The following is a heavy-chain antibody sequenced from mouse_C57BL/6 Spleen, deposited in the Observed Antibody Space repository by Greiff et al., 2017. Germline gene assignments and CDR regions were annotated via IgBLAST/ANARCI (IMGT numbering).Heavy chain of an antibody. CDR2: IDPENGDT. D-gene: IGHD2-5*01. Sequence: EVQLQESGAELVRPGASVKLSCTASGFNIKDDYMHWVKQRPEKGLEWIGWIDPENGDTEYASKFQGKATITADTSANTAYLQLSSLTSEDTAVYYCTDNNYDYWGQGTTLTVSS. CDR1: GFNIKDDY. V-gene: IGHV14-4*01. CDR3: TDNNYDY. J-gene: IGHJ2*01.